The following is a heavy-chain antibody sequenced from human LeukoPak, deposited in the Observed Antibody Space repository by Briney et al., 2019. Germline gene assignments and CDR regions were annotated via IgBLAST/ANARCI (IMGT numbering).Heavy chain of an antibody. Sequence: GGSLRLSCAASGFTFSGYGMHWVRQAPGKGLEWVAFIRYDGSNKCYADSVKGRFTISRDNSKNTLYLQMNSLRAEDTAVYYCAKDTTPPKAGFDPWGKGTLVTVSS. CDR2: IRYDGSNK. CDR1: GFTFSGYG. D-gene: IGHD1-14*01. J-gene: IGHJ5*02. V-gene: IGHV3-30*02. CDR3: AKDTTPPKAGFDP.